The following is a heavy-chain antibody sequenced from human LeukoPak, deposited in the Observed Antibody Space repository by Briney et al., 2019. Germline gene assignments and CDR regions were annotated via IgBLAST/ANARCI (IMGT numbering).Heavy chain of an antibody. V-gene: IGHV3-7*01. Sequence: PGGSLRLSCAAPGFTFTTNWMTWVRQAPGKGLEWVATINQDGSEKYYVDSVKGRFTISRDNAKNSLFLQMNSLRAEDTAVYYCARDRITDFWSGYYTNYFDYWGQGTLVTVSS. CDR1: GFTFTTNW. CDR2: INQDGSEK. J-gene: IGHJ4*02. CDR3: ARDRITDFWSGYYTNYFDY. D-gene: IGHD3-3*01.